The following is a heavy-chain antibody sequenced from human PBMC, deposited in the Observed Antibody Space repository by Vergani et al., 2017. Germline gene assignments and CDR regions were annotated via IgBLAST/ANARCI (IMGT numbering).Heavy chain of an antibody. Sequence: QLQLQESGPGLVKPSATLSLTCSVSVSSIRSSNYYLGWIRQPPGKGLECIASIYYSGSTYYNPSLKSRVTISVDTSKNQFSLKLSSVTAADTAVYFCARHSTVEWLVKLGWIDPWGQGILVTVSS. CDR2: IYYSGST. CDR3: ARHSTVEWLVKLGWIDP. J-gene: IGHJ5*02. CDR1: VSSIRSSNYY. V-gene: IGHV4-39*01. D-gene: IGHD6-19*01.